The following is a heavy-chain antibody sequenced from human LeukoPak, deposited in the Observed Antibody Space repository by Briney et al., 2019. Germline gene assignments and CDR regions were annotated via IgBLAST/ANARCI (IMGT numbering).Heavy chain of an antibody. V-gene: IGHV1-8*01. J-gene: IGHJ6*02. D-gene: IGHD2-2*01. CDR2: MNPNSGNT. CDR3: ARGLGRSAWDIVVVPASDKDYYYYGMDV. CDR1: GYTFTSYD. Sequence: ASVKVSCKASGYTFTSYDINWVRQATGQGLEWMGWMNPNSGNTGYAQKFQGRVTMTRNTSISTAYMELSSLRSEYTAAYYCARGLGRSAWDIVVVPASDKDYYYYGMDVWGQGTTVTVSS.